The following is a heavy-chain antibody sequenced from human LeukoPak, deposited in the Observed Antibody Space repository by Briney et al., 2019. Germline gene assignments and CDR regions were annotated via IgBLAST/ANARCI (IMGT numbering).Heavy chain of an antibody. D-gene: IGHD6-19*01. CDR3: ARTPPSSGWYGDYYYYYYMDV. Sequence: ASVKVSCKASGYTFTSYGISWVRQAPGQGLEWMGWISAYNGNTNYAQKLQGRVTITADESTSTAYMELSSLRSEDTAVYYCARTPPSSGWYGDYYYYYYMDVWGKGTTVTISS. CDR2: ISAYNGNT. J-gene: IGHJ6*03. V-gene: IGHV1-18*01. CDR1: GYTFTSYG.